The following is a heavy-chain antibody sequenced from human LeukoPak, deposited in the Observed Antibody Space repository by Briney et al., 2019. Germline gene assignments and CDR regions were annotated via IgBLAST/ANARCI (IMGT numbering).Heavy chain of an antibody. CDR2: IYHSGST. CDR3: ARGSAANDC. V-gene: IGHV4-38-2*02. Sequence: SETLSLTCTVSGYSISSGYYWGWIRQPPGKGLEWIGYIYHSGSTYYNPSLKSRVTMSVDTSKNQFSLKLSSVTAADTAVYYCARGSAANDCWGQGTLVTVSS. D-gene: IGHD2-2*01. J-gene: IGHJ4*02. CDR1: GYSISSGYY.